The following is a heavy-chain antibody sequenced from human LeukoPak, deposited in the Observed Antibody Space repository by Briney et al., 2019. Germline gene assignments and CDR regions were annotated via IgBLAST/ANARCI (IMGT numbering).Heavy chain of an antibody. CDR3: ARIVAAAPYGMDV. V-gene: IGHV3-21*01. Sequence: PGESLRLSCVASGFTFSSYSMNWVRQAPGKGLEWVSAISSRSNYIYYADSVKGRFTISRDNAENSLYVQMNSLRAEDTAVYYCARIVAAAPYGMDVWGQGTTVTVSS. CDR2: ISSRSNYI. CDR1: GFTFSSYS. D-gene: IGHD6-25*01. J-gene: IGHJ6*02.